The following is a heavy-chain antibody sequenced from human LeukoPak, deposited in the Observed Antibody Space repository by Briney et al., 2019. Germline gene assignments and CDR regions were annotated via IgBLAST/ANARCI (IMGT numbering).Heavy chain of an antibody. Sequence: VRSLRLSCALSGFTLSSFCMSWVRHAPGGGLGRVAVISQDVGETSPADSAKGRFTISGANAKSSVHLHRDSLRPQGTAFYSGARVRGAYFFDYGGRGAVVTVPS. CDR3: ARVRGAYFFDY. CDR2: ISQDVGET. D-gene: IGHD3-10*01. J-gene: IGHJ4*02. V-gene: IGHV3-7*01. CDR1: GFTLSSFC.